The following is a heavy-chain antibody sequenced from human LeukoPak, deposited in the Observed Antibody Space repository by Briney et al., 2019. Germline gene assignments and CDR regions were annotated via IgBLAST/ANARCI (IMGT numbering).Heavy chain of an antibody. J-gene: IGHJ6*03. D-gene: IGHD2-2*01. V-gene: IGHV3-7*01. CDR3: ARDWMGYCSSNSCYLYYVDV. CDR1: GFTFDDYG. CDR2: IKEDGSEK. Sequence: PGGSLRLSCAASGFTFDDYGMSWVRQAPGKGLEWVANIKEDGSEKDYVDSVRGRFTISRDNARNSLNLQMNSLRAEDTAVYYCARDWMGYCSSNSCYLYYVDVWGKGTTVTVSS.